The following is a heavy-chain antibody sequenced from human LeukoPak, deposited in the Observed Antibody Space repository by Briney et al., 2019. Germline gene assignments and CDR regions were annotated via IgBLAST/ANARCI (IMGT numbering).Heavy chain of an antibody. J-gene: IGHJ4*02. CDR1: GFTFKTCA. CDR3: AKRDRLLWFGDLLYPPFDD. V-gene: IGHV3-23*01. Sequence: PGGSLRLSCAASGFTFKTCAMSWVRQAPGKGLERVASIYGDDESTFHAESVKGRFTISRDNSKDTLFLHMNNLRAEDTALYYCAKRDRLLWFGDLLYPPFDDWGQGTLVTVSS. D-gene: IGHD3-10*01. CDR2: IYGDDEST.